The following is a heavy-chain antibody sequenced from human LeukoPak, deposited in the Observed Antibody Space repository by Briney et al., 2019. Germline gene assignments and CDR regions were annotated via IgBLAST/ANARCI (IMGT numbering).Heavy chain of an antibody. D-gene: IGHD2-2*02. CDR3: ARDSIYCSSTSCYTYARYYGMDV. V-gene: IGHV3-74*01. CDR2: INSDGSST. Sequence: PGRSLRLSCAASGFTFSSYWMHWVRQAPGKGLVWVSRINSDGSSTSYADSVKGRFTISRDNAKNTLYLQMNSLRAEDTAVYYCARDSIYCSSTSCYTYARYYGMDVWGQGTTVTVSS. CDR1: GFTFSSYW. J-gene: IGHJ6*02.